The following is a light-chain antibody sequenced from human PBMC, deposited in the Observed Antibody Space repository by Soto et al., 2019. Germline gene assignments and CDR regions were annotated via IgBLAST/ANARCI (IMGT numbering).Light chain of an antibody. Sequence: EIVLTQSPATLSLSPGERATLSCRASQSVSSYLAWYQQKPGQAPRLLIYDASNRATAITARFSGSGSGTDFTLTISSLEPEDFAVYYCQQRSNWPPYTFGQGTKLEI. V-gene: IGKV3-11*01. J-gene: IGKJ2*01. CDR3: QQRSNWPPYT. CDR1: QSVSSY. CDR2: DAS.